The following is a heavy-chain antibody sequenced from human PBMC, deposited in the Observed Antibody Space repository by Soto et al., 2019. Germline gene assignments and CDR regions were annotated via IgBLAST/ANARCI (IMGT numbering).Heavy chain of an antibody. Sequence: EVQLVESGGGLVQPGGSLRLSCAVSGFTLSSHWMHWVRQVPGKGLVWVSRMNSDGSSTSYADSVKGRFTVSRDNAKNTLYLQMNSLRADDTGLYFCARVGCSGGSCIDYWGQGTLVTVTS. J-gene: IGHJ4*02. CDR1: GFTLSSHW. V-gene: IGHV3-74*01. D-gene: IGHD2-15*01. CDR2: MNSDGSST. CDR3: ARVGCSGGSCIDY.